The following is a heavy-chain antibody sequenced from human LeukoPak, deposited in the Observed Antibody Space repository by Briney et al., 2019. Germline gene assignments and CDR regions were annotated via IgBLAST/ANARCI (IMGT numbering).Heavy chain of an antibody. V-gene: IGHV4-59*01. Sequence: SETLSLTCTVSGGSTSSYYWSWIRQPPGKGLEWIGYIYYSGSTNYNPSLKSRVTISVDTSKNQFSLKLSSVTAADTAVYYCARMAVVVPAAMFGYYYYYGMDVWGQGTTVTVSS. CDR1: GGSTSSYY. J-gene: IGHJ6*02. CDR3: ARMAVVVPAAMFGYYYYYGMDV. D-gene: IGHD2-2*01. CDR2: IYYSGST.